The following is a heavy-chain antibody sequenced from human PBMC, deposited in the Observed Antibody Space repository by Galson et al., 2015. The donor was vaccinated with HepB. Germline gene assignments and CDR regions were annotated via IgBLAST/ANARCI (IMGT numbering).Heavy chain of an antibody. Sequence: SVKVSCKASGYTFTSYGISWVRQAPGQGLEWMGWISAYNGNTNYAQKVQGRVTMTTDTSTSTAYMELRSLRSDDTAVYYCARDRGSGSYYVGGPNKADRTIHLNYWVQGTLVTVSS. CDR3: ARDRGSGSYYVGGPNKADRTIHLNY. CDR1: GYTFTSYG. D-gene: IGHD1-26*01. V-gene: IGHV1-18*01. CDR2: ISAYNGNT. J-gene: IGHJ4*02.